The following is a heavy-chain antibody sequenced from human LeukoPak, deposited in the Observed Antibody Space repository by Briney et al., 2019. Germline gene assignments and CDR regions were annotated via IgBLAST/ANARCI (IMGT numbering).Heavy chain of an antibody. CDR2: INQGGSDK. J-gene: IGHJ4*02. CDR1: GFTFSSYW. Sequence: GGSLRLSCAASGFTFSSYWMSWVRQAPGKGLEWVANINQGGSDKHYVDSRFTISRDNANNSLYLQMNSLRAEDTAVYYCVRESRSGSYSGYWGQGTLVTVSS. CDR3: VRESRSGSYSGY. V-gene: IGHV3-7*01. D-gene: IGHD1-26*01.